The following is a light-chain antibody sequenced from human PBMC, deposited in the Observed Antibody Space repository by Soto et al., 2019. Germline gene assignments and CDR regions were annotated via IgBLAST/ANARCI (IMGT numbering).Light chain of an antibody. V-gene: IGLV1-44*01. Sequence: QSVLTQPPSASGTPGQRVTISCSESSSNIGSNTVNWYQQLPGTAPKLLIYSNNQRPSGVPDRFSGSKSGTSASLAISGIQSEDEADYYCAAWDDSLNGVVFGGGTKVTVL. CDR2: SNN. CDR3: AAWDDSLNGVV. CDR1: SSNIGSNT. J-gene: IGLJ2*01.